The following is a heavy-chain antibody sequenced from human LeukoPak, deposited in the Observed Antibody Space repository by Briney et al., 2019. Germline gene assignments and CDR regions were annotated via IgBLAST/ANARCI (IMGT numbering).Heavy chain of an antibody. CDR1: GFTFSSYS. Sequence: GGSLRLSCAASGFTFSSYSMNWVRQAPGKGLEWVSSISSSSSYIYYADSLKGRFTISRDNAKKSLYQQMNSLRAEDTAVYYCAELGITMIGGVWGKGTTVTISS. CDR3: AELGITMIGGV. V-gene: IGHV3-21*01. J-gene: IGHJ6*04. CDR2: ISSSSSYI. D-gene: IGHD3-10*02.